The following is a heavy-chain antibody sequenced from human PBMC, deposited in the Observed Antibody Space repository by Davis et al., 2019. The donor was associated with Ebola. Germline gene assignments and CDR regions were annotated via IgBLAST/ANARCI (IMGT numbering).Heavy chain of an antibody. CDR3: AKGSLYGSRSITAGMDV. D-gene: IGHD4-17*01. J-gene: IGHJ6*02. CDR2: ISGSGGSS. CDR1: GLPFNSYA. Sequence: GESLKISCAASGLPFNSYAMTWVRQAPGKGLEWVSGISGSGGSSYYADSVKGRFTFSRDNSKNTLYLQMNSLRAEDTAVYYCAKGSLYGSRSITAGMDVWGQGTTVTVSS. V-gene: IGHV3-23*01.